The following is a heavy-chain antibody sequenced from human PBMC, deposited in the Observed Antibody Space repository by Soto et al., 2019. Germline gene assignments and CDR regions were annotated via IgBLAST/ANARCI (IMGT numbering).Heavy chain of an antibody. Sequence: QVQLVQSGAEVKKPGASVKVSCKASGYDFSSYGISWVRQAPGQGLEWMGWISASNGNRDYAQQFQGRVTMTSDTSRTTAYMELRRLRSDDTAVYYCVRAPQRNDYWGQGTMVNVSS. CDR1: GYDFSSYG. J-gene: IGHJ4*02. V-gene: IGHV1-18*04. CDR2: ISASNGNR. CDR3: VRAPQRNDY.